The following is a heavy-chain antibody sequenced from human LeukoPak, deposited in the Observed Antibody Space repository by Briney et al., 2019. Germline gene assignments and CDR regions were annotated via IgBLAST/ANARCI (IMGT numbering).Heavy chain of an antibody. V-gene: IGHV3-23*01. CDR1: GFTFTSYA. J-gene: IGHJ4*02. CDR3: ARGYCTSSSCYNDY. D-gene: IGHD2-2*02. Sequence: GGSLRLSCAASGFTFTSYAMTWVRQAPGKGLEWVSALSGSGGSTYYADSVRGRFTISRDNSKNTLYLQMNSLGAEDTAVYSCARGYCTSSSCYNDYWGQGTLVTVSS. CDR2: LSGSGGST.